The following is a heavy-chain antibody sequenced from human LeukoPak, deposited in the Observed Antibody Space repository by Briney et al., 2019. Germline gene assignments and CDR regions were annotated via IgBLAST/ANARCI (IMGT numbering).Heavy chain of an antibody. J-gene: IGHJ4*02. CDR1: GFTVSSNY. V-gene: IGHV3-66*01. Sequence: GGSLRLSCAASGFTVSSNYMSWVRQAPGKGLEWVSVIYSGGSTYYADSVKGRFTISRDNSKNTLYLQMNSLRAEDTAVYYCALGLYSSSWYYFDYWGQGTLVTVPS. CDR3: ALGLYSSSWYYFDY. CDR2: IYSGGST. D-gene: IGHD6-13*01.